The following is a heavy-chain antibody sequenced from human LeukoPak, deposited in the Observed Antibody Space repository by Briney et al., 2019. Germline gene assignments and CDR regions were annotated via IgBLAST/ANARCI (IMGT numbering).Heavy chain of an antibody. V-gene: IGHV4-59*01. CDR3: ARTWNDGWFDP. CDR2: IYYGGST. Sequence: SETLSLTCTVSGGSISSYYWSWIRQPPGKGLEWIGYIYYGGSTNYNPPLKSRVTISVDTSKNQFSLKLSSVTAADTAVYYCARTWNDGWFDPWGQGTLVTVSS. J-gene: IGHJ5*02. CDR1: GGSISSYY. D-gene: IGHD1-1*01.